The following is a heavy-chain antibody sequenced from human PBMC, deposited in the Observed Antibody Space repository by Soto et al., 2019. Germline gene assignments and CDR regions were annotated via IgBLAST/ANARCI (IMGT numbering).Heavy chain of an antibody. J-gene: IGHJ4*02. CDR2: INPNSGGT. CDR3: ARADYYDSSGPRDF. Sequence: ASVKVSCKASGYTFTGYYMHWVRQAPGQGPEWMGWINPNSGGTNYAQKFQGRVTMTRDTSISTAYMELSRLRSDDTAVYYCARADYYDSSGPRDFWGQGTLVTVSS. D-gene: IGHD3-22*01. V-gene: IGHV1-2*02. CDR1: GYTFTGYY.